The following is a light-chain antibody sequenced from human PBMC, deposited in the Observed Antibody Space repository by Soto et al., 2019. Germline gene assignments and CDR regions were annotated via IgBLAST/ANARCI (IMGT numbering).Light chain of an antibody. V-gene: IGLV1-47*01. CDR3: AAYDDNLGGFV. CDR1: TSNFGINY. J-gene: IGLJ2*01. Sequence: QSVLTQPPSTSGTPGQRVTISCSGSTSNFGINYVFWYQHLPGMAPRLLIYRNYQRPSGVPDRFSASKSGTSASLAITGLQSEHEAHYYCAAYDDNLGGFVFGGGTKLAVL. CDR2: RNY.